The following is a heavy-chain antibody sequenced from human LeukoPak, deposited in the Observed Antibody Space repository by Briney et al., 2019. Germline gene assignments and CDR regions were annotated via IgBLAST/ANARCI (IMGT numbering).Heavy chain of an antibody. CDR2: ISGSGGST. J-gene: IGHJ4*02. CDR3: AKGELKPRGYSSSWYYFDY. Sequence: SGRSLRLSCAASGFTFSSYAMSWVRQAPGKGLEWVSAISGSGGSTYYADSVKGRFTISRDNSKNTLYLQMNSLRAEDTAVYYCAKGELKPRGYSSSWYYFDYWGQGTLVTVSS. CDR1: GFTFSSYA. V-gene: IGHV3-23*01. D-gene: IGHD6-13*01.